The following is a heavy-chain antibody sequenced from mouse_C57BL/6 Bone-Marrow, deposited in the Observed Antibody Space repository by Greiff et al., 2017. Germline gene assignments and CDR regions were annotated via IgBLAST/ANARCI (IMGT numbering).Heavy chain of an antibody. D-gene: IGHD2-14*01. CDR3: ARSYRFDY. CDR1: GYTFTSYW. V-gene: IGHV1-61*01. J-gene: IGHJ2*01. CDR2: IYPSDSET. Sequence: QVHLQQPGAELVRPGSSVKLSCKASGYTFTSYWMDWVKQRPGQGLEWIGNIYPSDSETHYNQKFKDKATLTVDKSSSTAYMQLSSLTSEDSAVYYCARSYRFDYWGQGTTLTVSS.